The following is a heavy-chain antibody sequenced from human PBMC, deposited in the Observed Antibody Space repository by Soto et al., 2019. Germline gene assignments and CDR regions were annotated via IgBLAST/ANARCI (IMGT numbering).Heavy chain of an antibody. CDR2: ISAYNGNT. D-gene: IGHD6-19*01. V-gene: IGHV1-18*01. CDR3: ARVGIIAVAGTRWFDP. J-gene: IGHJ5*02. Sequence: ASVKVSCKASGYTFTSYGISWVRQAPGQRLEWMGWISAYNGNTNYAQKLQGRVTMTTDTSTSTAYMELRSLRSDDTAVYYCARVGIIAVAGTRWFDPWGQGTLVTVSS. CDR1: GYTFTSYG.